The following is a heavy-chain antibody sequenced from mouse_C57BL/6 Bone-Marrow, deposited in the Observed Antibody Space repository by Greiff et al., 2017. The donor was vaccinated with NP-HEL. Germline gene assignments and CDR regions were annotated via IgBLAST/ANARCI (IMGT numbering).Heavy chain of an antibody. Sequence: VQLQQSGAELMKPGASVKLSCKATGYTFTGYWIEWVKQRPGHGLEWIGEILPGSGSTNYNEKFKGKATFTADTSSNTAYMQLSRLTTEDSAIYCGTREALSYAMDYWGQGTSATVTA. D-gene: IGHD1-1*02. J-gene: IGHJ4*01. CDR3: TREALSYAMDY. V-gene: IGHV1-9*01. CDR1: GYTFTGYW. CDR2: ILPGSGST.